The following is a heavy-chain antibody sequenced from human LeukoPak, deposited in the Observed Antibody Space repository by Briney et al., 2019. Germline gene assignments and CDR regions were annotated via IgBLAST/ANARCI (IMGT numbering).Heavy chain of an antibody. D-gene: IGHD3-3*01. J-gene: IGHJ4*02. CDR2: IYYSGST. CDR1: GGSISSGDHY. Sequence: SETLSLTCTVSGGSISSGDHYWSWIRQPPGKGLEWIGYIYYSGSTYYNPSLKSRVTISVDTSKNQFSLKLSSVTAADTAVYYCARAPIFGVVIGVAYFDYWGQGTLVTVSS. CDR3: ARAPIFGVVIGVAYFDY. V-gene: IGHV4-30-4*08.